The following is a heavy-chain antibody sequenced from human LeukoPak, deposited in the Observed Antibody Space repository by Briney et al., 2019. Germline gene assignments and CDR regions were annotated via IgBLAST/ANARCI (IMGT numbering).Heavy chain of an antibody. J-gene: IGHJ4*02. V-gene: IGHV3-74*01. CDR2: INSDGSST. CDR3: ARDRNTGSSYENLFEY. D-gene: IGHD1-26*01. CDR1: GFTFSSYW. Sequence: GGSRRLSCAASGFTFSSYWMHWVRQAPGKGLVWVSRINSDGSSTSYADSVKGRFTISRDNAKNALYLQMNSLRAEDTSVYYCARDRNTGSSYENLFEYWGQGSLVTVSS.